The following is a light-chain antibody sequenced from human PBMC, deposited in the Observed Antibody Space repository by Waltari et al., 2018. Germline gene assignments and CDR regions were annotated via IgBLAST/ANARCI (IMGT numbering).Light chain of an antibody. Sequence: QSVLTQPPSVSAAPGQTVPIPCPGRRPNIGVHSVPRYQHPPGTAPKPLIYDNNKRPSGIPDRFSVSKSGTSATLGITGLQTGDEADYYCGTWDSSLSVYVFGTGTKVTAL. V-gene: IGLV1-51*01. CDR3: GTWDSSLSVYV. J-gene: IGLJ1*01. CDR1: RPNIGVHS. CDR2: DNN.